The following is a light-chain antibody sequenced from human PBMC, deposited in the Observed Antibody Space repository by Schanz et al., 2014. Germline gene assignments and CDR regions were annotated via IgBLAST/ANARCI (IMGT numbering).Light chain of an antibody. J-gene: IGLJ2*01. V-gene: IGLV1-40*01. CDR1: SSNIGAGYD. CDR3: SSYAGSNTLV. Sequence: QSVLTQPPSVSGAPGQRVTISCTGSSSNIGAGYDVHWYQQLPGTAPKLLIYGNSNRPSGVPDRFSGSKSGTSASLAITGLQAEDEADYYCSSYAGSNTLVFGGGTQLTVL. CDR2: GNS.